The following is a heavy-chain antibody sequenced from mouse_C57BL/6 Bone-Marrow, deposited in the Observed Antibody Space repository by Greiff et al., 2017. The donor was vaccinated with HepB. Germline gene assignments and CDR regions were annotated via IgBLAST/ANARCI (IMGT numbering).Heavy chain of an antibody. Sequence: EVKLQESGGGLVQPGGSMKLSCAASGFTFSDAWMDWVRQSPEKGLEWVAEIRNKGNNHATYYAESVKGRFTISRDDSKSRVYLQMNSLRAEATGIYYCTRNRGDYWGQGTTLTVSS. J-gene: IGHJ2*01. CDR1: GFTFSDAW. CDR2: IRNKGNNHAT. V-gene: IGHV6-6*01. CDR3: TRNRGDY. D-gene: IGHD2-14*01.